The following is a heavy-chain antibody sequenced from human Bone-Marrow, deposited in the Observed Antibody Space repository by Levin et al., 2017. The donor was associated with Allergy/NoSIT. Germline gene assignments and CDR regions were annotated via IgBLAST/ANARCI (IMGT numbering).Heavy chain of an antibody. CDR3: VKGGWLDY. CDR2: LSGGST. CDR1: GFPFSTFE. V-gene: IGHV3-23*01. Sequence: GGSLRLSCVASGFPFSTFEMSWVRQTPGKGLEWVSVLSGGSTYYADSVKGRFTTSRDSPKNTLYLQMNSLGVEDTAIYYCVKGGWLDYWGQGVLVTVSS. D-gene: IGHD1-26*01. J-gene: IGHJ4*02.